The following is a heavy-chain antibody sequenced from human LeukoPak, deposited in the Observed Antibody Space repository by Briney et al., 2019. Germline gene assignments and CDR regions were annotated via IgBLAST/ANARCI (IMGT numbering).Heavy chain of an antibody. CDR1: GVSIRNYF. CDR2: IYYSGST. J-gene: IGHJ4*02. V-gene: IGHV4-59*01. D-gene: IGHD5-18*01. CDR3: ARVKIPVGYSYGSFDY. Sequence: SETLSLTCTVTGVSIRNYFGSWFRQPPGKGLEWIGYIYYSGSTNYNPSLNSRVTISVDTSKNQFSLKLNSMTAADTAMYYCARVKIPVGYSYGSFDYWGQGILVTVSS.